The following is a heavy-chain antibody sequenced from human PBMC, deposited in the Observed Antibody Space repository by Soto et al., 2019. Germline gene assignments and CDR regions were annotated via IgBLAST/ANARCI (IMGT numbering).Heavy chain of an antibody. D-gene: IGHD3-10*01. Sequence: EVQLLESGGDLVQPGGSLRLSCAASGFTFSSYAMSWVRQAPGRGLEWVSSISGGGGSTYYADSVKGRFTISRDNSRNTLSLQMHSLRAEDTAVYYCAKEEFGGYFDYWGQGTLVTVSS. CDR1: GFTFSSYA. CDR3: AKEEFGGYFDY. V-gene: IGHV3-23*01. CDR2: ISGGGGST. J-gene: IGHJ4*02.